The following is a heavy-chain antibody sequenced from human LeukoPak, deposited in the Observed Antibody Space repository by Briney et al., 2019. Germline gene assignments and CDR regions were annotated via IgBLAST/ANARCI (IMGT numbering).Heavy chain of an antibody. CDR3: ARGKRGYSYNPNHYYYGMDV. CDR2: INHSGST. D-gene: IGHD5-18*01. CDR1: GGSFSGYY. Sequence: ASETLSLTCAVYGGSFSGYYWSWIRQPPGKGLEWIGEINHSGSTNYNPSLKSRVTISVDTSKNQFSLKLSSVTAADTAVYYCARGKRGYSYNPNHYYYGMDVWGQGTTVTVSS. J-gene: IGHJ6*02. V-gene: IGHV4-34*01.